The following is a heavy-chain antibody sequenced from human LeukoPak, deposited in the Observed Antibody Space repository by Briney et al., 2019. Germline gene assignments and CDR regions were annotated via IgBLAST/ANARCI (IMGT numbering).Heavy chain of an antibody. Sequence: GGSLRLSCAASGFTFSDYTMNWVRQAPGKGLEWVSYIDLSGSVLYYVDSVKGRFTISRDNAKNSLYLQMNSLRAEDTGVYYCARDKSLDSSGYGMDAFDIWGQGTMVTVSS. V-gene: IGHV3-48*04. J-gene: IGHJ3*02. CDR3: ARDKSLDSSGYGMDAFDI. CDR2: IDLSGSVL. CDR1: GFTFSDYT. D-gene: IGHD3-22*01.